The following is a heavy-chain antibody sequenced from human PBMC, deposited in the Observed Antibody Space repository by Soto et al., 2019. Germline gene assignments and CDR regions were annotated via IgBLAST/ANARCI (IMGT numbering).Heavy chain of an antibody. D-gene: IGHD1-20*01. CDR3: ARGDLYNWNDY. CDR2: INHSGST. CDR1: GGSFSGYY. Sequence: SETLSLTCAVYGGSFSGYYWSWIRQPPGKGLEWIGEINHSGSTNYNPSLKSRVTISVDTSKNQFSLKLSSVTAADTAVYYCARGDLYNWNDYWGQGTLVTVSS. J-gene: IGHJ4*02. V-gene: IGHV4-34*01.